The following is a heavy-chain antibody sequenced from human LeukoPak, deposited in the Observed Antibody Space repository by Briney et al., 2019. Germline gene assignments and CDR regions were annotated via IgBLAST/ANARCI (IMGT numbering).Heavy chain of an antibody. CDR1: GFTFSSYG. J-gene: IGHJ3*02. V-gene: IGHV3-30*02. D-gene: IGHD3-9*01. CDR3: AKDHELTGYYPDAIDI. CDR2: IRYDGSNK. Sequence: GGSLRLSCAASGFTFSSYGMHWVRQAPGKGLEWVAFIRYDGSNKYYADSVKGRFTISRDNSKNTLYLQMNSLRAEDTAVYYCAKDHELTGYYPDAIDIWGQGTMVTVSS.